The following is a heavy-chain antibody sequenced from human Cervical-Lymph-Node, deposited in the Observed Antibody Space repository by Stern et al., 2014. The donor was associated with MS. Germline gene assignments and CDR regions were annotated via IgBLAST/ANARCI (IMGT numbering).Heavy chain of an antibody. V-gene: IGHV4-59*12. CDR1: GGSISTYY. Sequence: VQLVESGPGLVKPSATLSLTCTVSGGSISTYYWNWIRQPPGQGLEWIGHIYHSGSTNYSPSLQSRVTISLDTSKNKFSLRLTSATAADTAVYYCAAGVGWEASAWGQGALVTVSS. CDR2: IYHSGST. J-gene: IGHJ5*02. CDR3: AAGVGWEASA. D-gene: IGHD6-19*01.